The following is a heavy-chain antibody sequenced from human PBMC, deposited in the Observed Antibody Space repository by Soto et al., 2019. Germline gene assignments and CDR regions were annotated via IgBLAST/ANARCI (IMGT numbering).Heavy chain of an antibody. V-gene: IGHV1-2*06. J-gene: IGHJ6*02. Sequence: ASVKVSCKTSGYTFKDHYIYWVRQAPGRGLEWVARINPNDGDTTSAQKFRNRVAVTRDTSLGTAYLELTGLQSDDTTIYYCARDRRAYNVSLSHYNPYYTMDFWGQGTSVTVSS. D-gene: IGHD2-21*01. CDR2: INPNDGDT. CDR1: GYTFKDHY. CDR3: ARDRRAYNVSLSHYNPYYTMDF.